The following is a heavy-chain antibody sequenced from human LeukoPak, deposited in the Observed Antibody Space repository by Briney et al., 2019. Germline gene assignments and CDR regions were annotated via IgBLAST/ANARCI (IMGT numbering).Heavy chain of an antibody. CDR2: IYYSGST. Sequence: SETLSLTCTVSGGSISSSSYYWGWIRQPPGKGLEWIGSIYYSGSTYYNPSLKSRVTISVDTSKNQFSLKLSSVTAADTAVYYCARVEMATMGNDEAAYNWFDPWGQGTLVTVSS. CDR1: GGSISSSSYY. V-gene: IGHV4-39*07. CDR3: ARVEMATMGNDEAAYNWFDP. D-gene: IGHD5-24*01. J-gene: IGHJ5*02.